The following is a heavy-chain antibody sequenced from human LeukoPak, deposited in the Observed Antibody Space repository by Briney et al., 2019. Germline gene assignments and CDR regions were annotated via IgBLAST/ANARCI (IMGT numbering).Heavy chain of an antibody. CDR3: ARVDTAMVYFDY. D-gene: IGHD5-18*01. CDR1: GFTFSSYW. Sequence: GGSLRLSCAASGFTFSSYWMSWVRQAPGKGLELAANIKQDGSEKYYVDSVKGRFTISRDNAKNSLYLQMNSLRAEDTAVYYCARVDTAMVYFDYWGQGTLVTVSS. CDR2: IKQDGSEK. J-gene: IGHJ4*02. V-gene: IGHV3-7*03.